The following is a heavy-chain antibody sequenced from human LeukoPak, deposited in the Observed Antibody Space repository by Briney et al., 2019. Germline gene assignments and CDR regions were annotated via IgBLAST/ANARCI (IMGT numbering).Heavy chain of an antibody. D-gene: IGHD5-24*01. CDR2: IYTSGST. V-gene: IGHV4-4*07. J-gene: IGHJ4*02. CDR3: ARGSRDGYNQISCYFDY. CDR1: GGSISSYY. Sequence: PSETLSLTCTVSGGSISSYYWSWIRQPAGKGLEWIGRIYTSGSTDYNPSLKSRVTMSVDTSKNQFSLKLSSVTAADTAVYYCARGSRDGYNQISCYFDYWGQGTLVTVSS.